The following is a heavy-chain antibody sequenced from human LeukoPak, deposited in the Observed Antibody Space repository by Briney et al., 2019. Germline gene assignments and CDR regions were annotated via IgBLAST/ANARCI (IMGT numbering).Heavy chain of an antibody. Sequence: PSETLSLTCTVSGGSIRSTNYYWGWIRQPPGKGLEWIGSIYYSGNTYHSPSLMSRVTISVDTSKNQFSLKLSSVTAADTAMYYCARGMDDGSGYYYGDYWGQGILLTVSS. CDR1: GGSIRSTNYY. D-gene: IGHD3-22*01. CDR2: IYYSGNT. J-gene: IGHJ4*02. CDR3: ARGMDDGSGYYYGDY. V-gene: IGHV4-39*07.